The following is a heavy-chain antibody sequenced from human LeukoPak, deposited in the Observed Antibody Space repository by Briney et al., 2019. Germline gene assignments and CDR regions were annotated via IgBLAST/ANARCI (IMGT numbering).Heavy chain of an antibody. Sequence: GGSLRLSCAASGFTFSSYGMHWVRQAPGKGMEWVAVIWYDGSNKYYADSVKGRFTISRDNSKNTLYLQMNSLRAEDTAVYYCARDAGYCSGGSCYPGQFDYWGQGTLVTVSS. V-gene: IGHV3-33*01. D-gene: IGHD2-15*01. CDR2: IWYDGSNK. J-gene: IGHJ4*02. CDR1: GFTFSSYG. CDR3: ARDAGYCSGGSCYPGQFDY.